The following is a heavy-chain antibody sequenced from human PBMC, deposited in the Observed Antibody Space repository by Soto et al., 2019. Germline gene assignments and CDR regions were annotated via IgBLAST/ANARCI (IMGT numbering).Heavy chain of an antibody. Sequence: EVQLVESGGGLAQPGRSLRISCVASGFTFDDYAMHWVRLSPGKGLEWVSGINWNSATVGYADSVKGRFTISRDNAKNSLFLTMSSLRPEDTAFYYCAKSSAFEFGSASHDLWGQGTLVTVSS. CDR3: AKSSAFEFGSASHDL. D-gene: IGHD3-10*01. J-gene: IGHJ5*02. CDR2: INWNSATV. CDR1: GFTFDDYA. V-gene: IGHV3-9*01.